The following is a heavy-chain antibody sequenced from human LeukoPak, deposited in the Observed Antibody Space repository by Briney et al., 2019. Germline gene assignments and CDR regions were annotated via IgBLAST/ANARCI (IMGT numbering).Heavy chain of an antibody. V-gene: IGHV4-61*02. Sequence: SQTLSLTCTVSGGSISSGSYYWSWIRQPAGKGLEWIGRIYTSGSTNYNPSLKSRVTMSVDTSKNQFSLKLSSVTAADTAVYYCARGPTTVTRAFDYWGQGTLVTVSS. CDR3: ARGPTTVTRAFDY. J-gene: IGHJ4*02. D-gene: IGHD4-17*01. CDR2: IYTSGST. CDR1: GGSISSGSYY.